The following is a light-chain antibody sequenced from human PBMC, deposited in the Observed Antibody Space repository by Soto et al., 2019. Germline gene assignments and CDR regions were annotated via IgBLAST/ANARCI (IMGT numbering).Light chain of an antibody. J-gene: IGLJ2*01. CDR2: GNS. CDR1: SSNIGAGYD. CDR3: QSYDSSLSVVV. V-gene: IGLV1-40*01. Sequence: QLVLTQPPSVSGAPGQRVTISCTGSSSNIGAGYDVHWYQQLPGTAPKLLIYGNSNRPSGVPDRFSGSKSGTSASLAITGLQAEDEADYHCQSYDSSLSVVVFGGGTKLTVL.